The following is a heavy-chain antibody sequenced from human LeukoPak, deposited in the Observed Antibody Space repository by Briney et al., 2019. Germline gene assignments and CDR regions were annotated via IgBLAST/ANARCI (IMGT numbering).Heavy chain of an antibody. J-gene: IGHJ4*02. CDR3: ATKRGFYSGYDLPDY. Sequence: GGSLRLSCAASGFTVSSNYMSCVRQAPGKGLEWGSGIYSGGSAYYADSATGRFTISRDNSKNTLYLQMNSLRAEDTAVYYCATKRGFYSGYDLPDYWGQGTLVTVSS. V-gene: IGHV3-53*01. CDR2: IYSGGSA. CDR1: GFTVSSNY. D-gene: IGHD5-12*01.